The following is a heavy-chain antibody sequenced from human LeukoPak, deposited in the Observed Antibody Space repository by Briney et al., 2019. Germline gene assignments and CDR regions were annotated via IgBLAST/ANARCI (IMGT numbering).Heavy chain of an antibody. CDR1: GFTFTSSA. CDR3: AASPDYYDSSGYSYYFDY. J-gene: IGHJ4*02. CDR2: IVVGSGNT. D-gene: IGHD3-22*01. V-gene: IGHV1-58*01. Sequence: SVKVSCKASGFTFTSSAVQWVRQARGQRHEWIGWIVVGSGNTNYAQKFQERVTITRDMSTSTAYMELSSLRSEDTAVYYCAASPDYYDSSGYSYYFDYWGQGTLVTVSS.